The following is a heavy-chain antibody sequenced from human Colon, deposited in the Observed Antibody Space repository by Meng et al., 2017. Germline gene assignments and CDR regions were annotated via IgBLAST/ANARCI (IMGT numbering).Heavy chain of an antibody. D-gene: IGHD3-10*01. CDR1: GFTFSDYW. CDR2: INQDGSEK. J-gene: IGHJ4*02. Sequence: GESLKISCVASGFTFSDYWMSWVRQAPGKGLEWVANINQDGSEKNYVDSVKGRFTISRDNAKNSLYLQMDSLRAKDTAVYYCARGGSILRGVIWVYWGQGTLVTVSS. V-gene: IGHV3-7*01. CDR3: ARGGSILRGVIWVY.